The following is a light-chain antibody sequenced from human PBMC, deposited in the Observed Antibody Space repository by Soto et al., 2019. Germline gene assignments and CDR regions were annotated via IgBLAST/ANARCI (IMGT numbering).Light chain of an antibody. J-gene: IGKJ2*01. Sequence: DIQMTQSPSSRSASVGDRVTITCRASQSISSYLNWYQQQPGKAPKLLIYAASSLQSGVPSRFSGSGSGTDFTLTISSLQPEDFATYYCQQSYSTLSLYTFGQGTKLEIK. CDR3: QQSYSTLSLYT. V-gene: IGKV1-39*01. CDR1: QSISSY. CDR2: AAS.